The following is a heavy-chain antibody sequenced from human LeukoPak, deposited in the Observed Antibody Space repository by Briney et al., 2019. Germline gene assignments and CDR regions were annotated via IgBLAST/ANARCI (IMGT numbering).Heavy chain of an antibody. CDR3: ARRGYSYADFDY. CDR2: IHHSGST. V-gene: IGHV4-38-2*01. D-gene: IGHD5-18*01. J-gene: IGHJ4*02. Sequence: SETLSLTCAVSGYSISSGYYWGWIRQPPGKGLEWIGSIHHSGSTYYNPSLKSRVTISVDTSKNQFSLKLSSVTAADTAVYYCARRGYSYADFDYWGQGTLVTVS. CDR1: GYSISSGYY.